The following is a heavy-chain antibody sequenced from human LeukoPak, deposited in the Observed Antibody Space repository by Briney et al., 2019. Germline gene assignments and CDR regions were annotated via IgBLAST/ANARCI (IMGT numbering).Heavy chain of an antibody. CDR2: ISYDGSNK. D-gene: IGHD3-22*01. J-gene: IGHJ4*02. CDR1: GFTFSSYA. CDR3: ARDPMYYYDSSGYSFDY. V-gene: IGHV3-30*04. Sequence: GRSLRLSCAASGFTFSSYAMHWVRQAPGKGLEWVAVISYDGSNKYYADSVKGRFTISRDNSKNTLYLQMNSLRAEDTAVYYCARDPMYYYDSSGYSFDYWGQGTLVTVSS.